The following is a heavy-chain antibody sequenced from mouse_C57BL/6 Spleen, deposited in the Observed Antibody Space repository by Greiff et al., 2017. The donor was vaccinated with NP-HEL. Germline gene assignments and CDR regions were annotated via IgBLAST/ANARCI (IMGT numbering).Heavy chain of an antibody. CDR2: IWSGGST. CDR1: GFSLTSYG. Sequence: VQLQQSGPGLVQPSQSLSITCTVSGFSLTSYGVHWVRPSPGKGLEWLGVIWSGGSTDYNAAFISRLSISKDNSKSQVFFKMNSLQADDTAIYYCASYSSGYEVDYWGQGTSVTVSS. V-gene: IGHV2-2*01. J-gene: IGHJ4*01. CDR3: ASYSSGYEVDY. D-gene: IGHD3-2*02.